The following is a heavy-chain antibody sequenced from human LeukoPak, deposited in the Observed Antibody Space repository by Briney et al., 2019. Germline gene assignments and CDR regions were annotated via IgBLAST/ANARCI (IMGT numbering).Heavy chain of an antibody. CDR2: ISSSSSYI. CDR1: GFTFSSYS. J-gene: IGHJ4*02. D-gene: IGHD6-19*01. Sequence: PGGSLRLSCAASGFTFSSYSMNWVRQAPGKGLEWVSSISSSSSYIYYADSVKGRFTISRDNAKNSLYLQMNSLIAEDTAVYYCARRWAVAAVDYWGQGTLVTVSS. V-gene: IGHV3-21*01. CDR3: ARRWAVAAVDY.